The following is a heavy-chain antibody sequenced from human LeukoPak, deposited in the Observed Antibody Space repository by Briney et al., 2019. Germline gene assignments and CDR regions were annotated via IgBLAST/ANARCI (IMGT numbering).Heavy chain of an antibody. CDR1: GFTFSSYS. D-gene: IGHD5-12*01. V-gene: IGHV3-21*01. J-gene: IGHJ4*02. CDR3: ARAEGYGAIDY. Sequence: GGSLRLSCAASGFTFSSYSMNWVRQAPGKGLEWVSSISSSSSYMYYADSVEGRFTISRDNAKNSLYLQMNSLRAEDTALYYCARAEGYGAIDYWGQGTLVTVSS. CDR2: ISSSSSYM.